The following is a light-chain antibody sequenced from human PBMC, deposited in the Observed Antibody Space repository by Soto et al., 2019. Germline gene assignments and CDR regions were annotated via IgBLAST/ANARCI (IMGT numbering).Light chain of an antibody. V-gene: IGLV2-23*02. CDR3: CSYAGSSTFYV. CDR1: SSDVGSYNL. J-gene: IGLJ1*01. Sequence: QSALTQPASVSGSPGQSITISCTGTSSDVGSYNLVSWYQQHPGKAPKLMIYEVSKRPSGVSNRFSGSKSGNTASLTSAGLQAEDEADYYCCSYAGSSTFYVFGTGTQLTVL. CDR2: EVS.